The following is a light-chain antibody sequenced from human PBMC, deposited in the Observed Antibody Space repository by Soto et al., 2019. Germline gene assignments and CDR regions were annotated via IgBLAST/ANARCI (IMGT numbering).Light chain of an antibody. Sequence: QSVLTQPPSVSGTPGQRVTISCSGGISNIGTNYVHWFQQLPGTAPKVLSNRDNQRPSGVPDCFSGSKSGTSASLAISGLRSEDEAEYYCAAWDDTVRSYVFGTGTKLTVL. V-gene: IGLV1-47*01. CDR1: ISNIGTNY. CDR3: AAWDDTVRSYV. CDR2: RDN. J-gene: IGLJ1*01.